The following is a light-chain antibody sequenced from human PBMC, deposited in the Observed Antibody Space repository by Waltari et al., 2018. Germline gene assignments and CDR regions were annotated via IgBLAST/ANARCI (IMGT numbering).Light chain of an antibody. V-gene: IGKV3-11*01. CDR1: QSVRTY. Sequence: EIVLTQSPATLSLSPGERATLSCSASQSVRTYLAWYQHRPGLAPRLLIYDASNRATDVPARFSGSGSGTDFTLTISSLQPEDFAVYYCQERSNWPGGAFGGGTKVE. J-gene: IGKJ4*01. CDR2: DAS. CDR3: QERSNWPGGA.